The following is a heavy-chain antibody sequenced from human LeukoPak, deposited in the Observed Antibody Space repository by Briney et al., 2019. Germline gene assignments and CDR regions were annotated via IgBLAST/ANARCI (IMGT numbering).Heavy chain of an antibody. CDR2: IYYSGST. V-gene: IGHV4-39*01. J-gene: IGHJ4*02. CDR1: GGSISSSSYY. Sequence: PSETLSLTCTVSGGSISSSSYYWGWIRQPPGKGLEWIGSIYYSGSTYYNPSLKSRVTISVDTFKNQFSLKLSSVTAADTAVYYCARPSFGVVYFDYWGQGTLVTVSS. CDR3: ARPSFGVVYFDY. D-gene: IGHD3-3*01.